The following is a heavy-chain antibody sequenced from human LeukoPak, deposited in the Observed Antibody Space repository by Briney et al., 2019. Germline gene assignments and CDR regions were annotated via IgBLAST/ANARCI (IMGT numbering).Heavy chain of an antibody. Sequence: GGSLRLSCAASGFTFSSYEMNWVRQAPGKGLEWVSYISSSGNTIYYADSVKGRFTISRDNAENSLYLQMNSLRAEDTAVYYCARIDYYYDTSGYYPYYFDYWGQGTLVTVSS. CDR2: ISSSGNTI. CDR1: GFTFSSYE. V-gene: IGHV3-48*03. D-gene: IGHD3-22*01. CDR3: ARIDYYYDTSGYYPYYFDY. J-gene: IGHJ4*02.